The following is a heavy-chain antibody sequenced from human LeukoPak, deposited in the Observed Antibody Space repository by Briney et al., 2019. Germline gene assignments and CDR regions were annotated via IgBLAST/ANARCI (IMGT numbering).Heavy chain of an antibody. CDR2: IYYSGST. D-gene: IGHD6-13*01. V-gene: IGHV4-59*08. CDR1: GGSISSYY. Sequence: PSETLSLTCTVSGGSISSYYWSWIRQPPGKGLEWIGYIYYSGSTNYNPSLKSRVTISVDTSKNQFSLKLSSVTAADTAVYYCARGSEKPAAGTGYYFDYWGQGTLVTVSS. J-gene: IGHJ4*02. CDR3: ARGSEKPAAGTGYYFDY.